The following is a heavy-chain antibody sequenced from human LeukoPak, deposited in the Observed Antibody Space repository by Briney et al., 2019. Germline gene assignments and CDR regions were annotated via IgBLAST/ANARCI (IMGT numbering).Heavy chain of an antibody. D-gene: IGHD4-17*01. V-gene: IGHV3-21*01. CDR2: ISGNSNYI. J-gene: IGHJ4*02. CDR1: GFTFSSYS. Sequence: GGSLRLSCAASGFTFSSYSMNWVRQAPGKGLEWVSSISGNSNYIYHADSLKGRFTTSRDNAENSLHLQMNSLRAEDTAVYYCAASTSVTCYWGQGTLVTVSS. CDR3: AASTSVTCY.